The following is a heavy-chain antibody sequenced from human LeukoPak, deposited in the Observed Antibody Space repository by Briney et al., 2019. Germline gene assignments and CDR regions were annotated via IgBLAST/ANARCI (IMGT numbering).Heavy chain of an antibody. CDR2: ISYDGSNK. Sequence: GGSLRLSCAASGFTFSSYGMHWVRQAPGKGLEWVAVISYDGSNKYYADSVKGRFTISRDNSKNTLYLQMNRLRAEDTAVYYCAREFWDYYDSSGYWGQGTLVTVSS. J-gene: IGHJ4*02. CDR3: AREFWDYYDSSGY. D-gene: IGHD3-22*01. V-gene: IGHV3-30*03. CDR1: GFTFSSYG.